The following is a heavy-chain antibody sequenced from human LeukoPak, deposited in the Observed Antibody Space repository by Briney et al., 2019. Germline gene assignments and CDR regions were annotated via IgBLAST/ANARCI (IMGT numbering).Heavy chain of an antibody. CDR3: ARGGYCSGGSCGPPFGHYYYGMDV. D-gene: IGHD2-15*01. J-gene: IGHJ6*02. CDR1: GYTFTGYY. CDR2: INPNSGGT. Sequence: GASVKVSCKASGYTFTGYYMHWVRQAPGQGLDWMGWINPNSGGTNYAQKFQGRVTMTRDTSISTAYMELSRLRSDDTAVYYCARGGYCSGGSCGPPFGHYYYGMDVWGQGTTVTVSS. V-gene: IGHV1-2*02.